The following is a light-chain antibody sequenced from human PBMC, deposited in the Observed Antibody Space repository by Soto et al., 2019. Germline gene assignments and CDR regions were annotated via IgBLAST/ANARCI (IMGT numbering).Light chain of an antibody. CDR2: DVT. CDR3: CSYAGTYVV. J-gene: IGLJ2*01. V-gene: IGLV2-11*01. CDR1: SSDVGHNNY. Sequence: QSVLTQPRSVSGSPGQSVTISCTGASSDVGHNNYISWYQQHPGIAPRLLIYDVTKRPSGVPDRFSGSKSGNSASLTISGLQAEHEADYYCCSYAGTYVVFGGGTKLTVL.